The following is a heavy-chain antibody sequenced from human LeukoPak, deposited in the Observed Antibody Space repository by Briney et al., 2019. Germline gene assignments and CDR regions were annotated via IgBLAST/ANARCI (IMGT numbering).Heavy chain of an antibody. D-gene: IGHD5-18*01. V-gene: IGHV6-1*01. CDR1: GDSVSSNSAA. Sequence: ASQTLSLTCAISGDSVSSNSAAWNWIRQSPSRGLEWLGRTYYRSKWYNDYAVSVKSRITINPDTSKNQFSLQLNSVTPEDTAVYYCARGNSYGYGYYYYYMDVWGKGTTVTISS. J-gene: IGHJ6*03. CDR3: ARGNSYGYGYYYYYMDV. CDR2: TYYRSKWYN.